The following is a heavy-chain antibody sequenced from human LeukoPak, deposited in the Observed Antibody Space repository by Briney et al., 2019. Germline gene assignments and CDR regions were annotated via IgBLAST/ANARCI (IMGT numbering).Heavy chain of an antibody. J-gene: IGHJ4*02. CDR3: ATAGNYRFDY. D-gene: IGHD1-7*01. CDR1: GFTFSNYW. CDR2: INPDGSTI. V-gene: IGHV3-74*01. Sequence: GGSLRLSCTASGFTFSNYWVHWVRQAPGKGLVWVSRINPDGSTINYADSVKGRFTISRDNAKNTLYLQMNSLRAEDTAVYYCATAGNYRFDYWGQGTLVTVSS.